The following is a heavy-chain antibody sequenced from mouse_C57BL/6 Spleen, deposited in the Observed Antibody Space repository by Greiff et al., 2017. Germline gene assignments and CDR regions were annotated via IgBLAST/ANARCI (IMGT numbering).Heavy chain of an antibody. V-gene: IGHV1-7*01. CDR3: ARNADWYFDV. Sequence: VQLQESGAELAKPGASVKLSCKASGFTFTSYCMHWVKQRPGPGLEWIGYINPSSGYTKYNQKFKDKATLTADKSSSTAYMQLSSLTYEDSAVYYCARNADWYFDVWGTGTTVTVSS. CDR1: GFTFTSYC. CDR2: INPSSGYT. J-gene: IGHJ1*03.